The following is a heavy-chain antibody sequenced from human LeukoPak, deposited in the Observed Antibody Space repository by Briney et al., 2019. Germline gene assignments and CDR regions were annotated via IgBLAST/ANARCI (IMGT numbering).Heavy chain of an antibody. CDR2: ISSSSSTI. CDR1: GFTFSSYS. D-gene: IGHD3-3*01. Sequence: PGGSLRLSCAASGFTFSSYSMNWVRQAPGKGLEWVSYISSSSSTIYYANSVKGRFTISRDNAKNSLCLQMNSLRAEDTAVYYCARDGRRVFGGRLHDYWGQGTLVTVSS. V-gene: IGHV3-48*01. J-gene: IGHJ4*02. CDR3: ARDGRRVFGGRLHDY.